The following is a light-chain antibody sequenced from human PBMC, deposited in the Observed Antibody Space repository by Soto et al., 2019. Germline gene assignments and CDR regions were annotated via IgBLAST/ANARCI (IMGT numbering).Light chain of an antibody. J-gene: IGKJ5*01. CDR1: QSLYKNY. V-gene: IGKV3-20*01. CDR3: QQYATSRVT. CDR2: GAS. Sequence: GLTQSKDTLSLSPGERATLSCRASQSLYKNYLAWYQQKPGQAPRLLIFGASTRATGIPDRFSGSGSGTDFTLTISRLEPEDFAVYYCQQYATSRVTFGQGTRLEIK.